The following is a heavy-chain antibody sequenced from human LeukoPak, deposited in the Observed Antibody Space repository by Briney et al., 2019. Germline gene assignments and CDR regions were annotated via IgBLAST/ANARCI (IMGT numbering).Heavy chain of an antibody. J-gene: IGHJ6*03. V-gene: IGHV1-3*03. CDR3: ARASLRYFDWSDMDV. Sequence: ASVKVSCKASGGTFSSYAISWVRQAPGQRLEWMGWINAGNGNTKYSQEFQGRVTITRDTSASTAYMELSSLRSEDMAVYYCARASLRYFDWSDMDVWGKGTTVTVSS. D-gene: IGHD3-9*01. CDR2: INAGNGNT. CDR1: GGTFSSYA.